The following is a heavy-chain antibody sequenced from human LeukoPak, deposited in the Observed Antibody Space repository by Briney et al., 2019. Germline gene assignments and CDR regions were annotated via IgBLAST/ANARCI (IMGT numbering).Heavy chain of an antibody. Sequence: GRSLRLSCAASGFNFSSYGMLCVRQAPGKGGECVAVISYDGSYKYYADSVKGRFTISRDNSKNTLFLQMNSLRDEDTAVYYCAKEVSVGATLDYWGQGTLVTVSS. CDR3: AKEVSVGATLDY. J-gene: IGHJ4*02. CDR1: GFNFSSYG. V-gene: IGHV3-30*18. D-gene: IGHD1-26*01. CDR2: ISYDGSYK.